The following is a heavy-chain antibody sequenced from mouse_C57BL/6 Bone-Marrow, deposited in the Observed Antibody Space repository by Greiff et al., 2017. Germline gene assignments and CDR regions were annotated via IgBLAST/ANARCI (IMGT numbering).Heavy chain of an antibody. J-gene: IGHJ3*01. Sequence: EVKLMESGGDLVKPGGSLKLSCAASGFTFSSYGMSWVRQTPDKRLEWVATISSGGSYTYYPDSVKGRFTISRDNAKNTLYLQMSSLKSEDTAMYYCARQGDGTDAYWGQGTLVTVSA. CDR1: GFTFSSYG. V-gene: IGHV5-6*01. CDR2: ISSGGSYT. CDR3: ARQGDGTDAY. D-gene: IGHD1-1*01.